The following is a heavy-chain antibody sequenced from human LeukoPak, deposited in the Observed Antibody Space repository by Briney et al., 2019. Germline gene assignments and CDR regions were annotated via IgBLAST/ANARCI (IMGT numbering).Heavy chain of an antibody. Sequence: GGSLRLSCAASGFTVSNTYISWVRLPPGKGLEWVSVIYSGGSTYYADSVKGRFTISRDNSKNTLYLQMNSLRAEDTAVYYCASQIVGATRIDYWGQGTLVTVSS. CDR1: GFTVSNTY. CDR2: IYSGGST. D-gene: IGHD1-26*01. J-gene: IGHJ4*02. V-gene: IGHV3-53*01. CDR3: ASQIVGATRIDY.